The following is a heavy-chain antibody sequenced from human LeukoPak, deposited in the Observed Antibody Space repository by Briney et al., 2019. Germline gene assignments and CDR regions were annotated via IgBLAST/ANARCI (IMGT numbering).Heavy chain of an antibody. CDR2: MNPNSGNT. Sequence: ASVKVSCKASGYTFTSYDINWVRQATGQGLEWMGWMNPNSGNTGYAQKFQGRVTMTRNTSISTAYMELSSLRSEDTAVYCCAVVGCSSTSCYRTMYYYGMDVWGQGTTVTVSS. J-gene: IGHJ6*02. V-gene: IGHV1-8*01. D-gene: IGHD2-2*02. CDR3: AVVGCSSTSCYRTMYYYGMDV. CDR1: GYTFTSYD.